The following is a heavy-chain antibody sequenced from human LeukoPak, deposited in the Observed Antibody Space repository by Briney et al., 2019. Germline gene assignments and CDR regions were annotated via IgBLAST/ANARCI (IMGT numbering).Heavy chain of an antibody. D-gene: IGHD3-10*01. CDR2: INHSGST. V-gene: IGHV4-34*01. J-gene: IGHJ4*02. CDR1: GFTFSSYS. Sequence: GSLRLSCAASGFTFSSYSMNWVRQAPGKGLEWIGEINHSGSTNYNPSLKSRITISVDTSKNQFSLKLSSVTAADTAVYYCARVRGPMVRGVIDYWGQGTLVTVSS. CDR3: ARVRGPMVRGVIDY.